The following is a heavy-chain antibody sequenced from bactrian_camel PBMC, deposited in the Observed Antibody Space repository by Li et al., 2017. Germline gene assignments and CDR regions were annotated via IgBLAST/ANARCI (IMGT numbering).Heavy chain of an antibody. J-gene: IGHJ4*01. CDR1: GFTFSNYG. V-gene: IGHV3S40*01. D-gene: IGHD6*01. CDR2: IGAGGGST. CDR3: CTAVRLYGAVWYECNY. Sequence: QLVESGGDLVQPGGSLRLSCGASGFTFSNYGMSWVRQAPGKGLEWVSAIGAGGGSTYYANSVKGRFTISRDNAKNTVYLQLDSLKTEDMAMYFCCTAVRLYGAVWYECNYWCQGTQ.